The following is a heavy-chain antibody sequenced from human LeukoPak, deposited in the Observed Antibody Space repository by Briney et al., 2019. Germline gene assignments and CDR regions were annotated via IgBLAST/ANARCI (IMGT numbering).Heavy chain of an antibody. D-gene: IGHD1-26*01. CDR2: IYDSVST. V-gene: IGHV4-39*07. CDR3: ARGGGLGAYYYYMDV. CDR1: GGSISSSHYY. Sequence: SETLSLTCTVSGGSISSSHYYWGWIRQPPGKGLEWIGNIYDSVSTYYNSSLKSRVTISVDTSKNQFSLKLSSVTAADTAVYYCARGGGLGAYYYYMDVWGKGTTVTVSS. J-gene: IGHJ6*03.